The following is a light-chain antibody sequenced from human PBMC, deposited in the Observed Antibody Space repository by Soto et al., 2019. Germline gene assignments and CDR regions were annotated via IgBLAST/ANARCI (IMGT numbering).Light chain of an antibody. CDR1: QSVGSDY. Sequence: EVVLTQSPAPQPLSPGEKDTLGCRASQSVGSDYLAWYQQKPGQAPRILIFGASGRATGIPDRFSGSGSRTDFTLTISRLEPEDFAVYYCQQYGNSRLTFGGGTKVDIK. CDR3: QQYGNSRLT. CDR2: GAS. V-gene: IGKV3-20*01. J-gene: IGKJ4*01.